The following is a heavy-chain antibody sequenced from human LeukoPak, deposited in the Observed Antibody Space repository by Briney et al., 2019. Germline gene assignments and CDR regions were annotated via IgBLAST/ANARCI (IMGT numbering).Heavy chain of an antibody. CDR3: ASSGWYSYYYYMDV. D-gene: IGHD6-19*01. CDR1: GGSISSSTYF. Sequence: PSETLSLTCTVSGGSISSSTYFWGWIRQPPGKGLEWIGTIYYSGSTNYNPSLKSRVTISVDTSKNQFSLKLSSVTAADTAVYYCASSGWYSYYYYMDVWGKGTTVTISS. J-gene: IGHJ6*03. CDR2: IYYSGST. V-gene: IGHV4-39*07.